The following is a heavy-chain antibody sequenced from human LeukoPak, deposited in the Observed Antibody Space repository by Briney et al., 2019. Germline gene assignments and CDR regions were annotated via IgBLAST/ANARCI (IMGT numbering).Heavy chain of an antibody. CDR1: GFTFSSYA. CDR2: ISGSGGST. Sequence: PGGSLRLSCAASGFTFSSYAMSWVRQAPGKGLEWVSAISGSGGSTYYADSVKGRFTISRDNSKNTLYLQMNSLRAEDTAVYYCAKDRASVRMVDRDYYYYGMDVWGQGTTVTVSS. J-gene: IGHJ6*02. V-gene: IGHV3-23*01. CDR3: AKDRASVRMVDRDYYYYGMDV. D-gene: IGHD2-8*01.